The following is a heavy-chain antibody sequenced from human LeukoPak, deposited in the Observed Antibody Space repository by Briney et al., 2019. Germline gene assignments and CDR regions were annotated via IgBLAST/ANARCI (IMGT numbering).Heavy chain of an antibody. CDR1: GYTFTNYW. J-gene: IGHJ4*02. CDR2: IDPGDSYI. V-gene: IGHV5-10-1*01. D-gene: IGHD3-16*01. CDR3: AKRGIGFGDFYDY. Sequence: GESLRISCKGSGYTFTNYWITWVRQMPGKGLEWMGTIDPGDSYINYSPSLEGHVIMSTDKATNTAHLQWSSLKASDTGIYYWAKRGIGFGDFYDYWGQGTPVTVSS.